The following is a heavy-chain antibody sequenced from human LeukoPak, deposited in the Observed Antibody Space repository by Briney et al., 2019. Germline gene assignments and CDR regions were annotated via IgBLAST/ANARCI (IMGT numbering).Heavy chain of an antibody. CDR2: ISWNSADI. D-gene: IGHD3-10*01. J-gene: IGHJ4*02. V-gene: IGHV3-9*01. Sequence: GRSLRLSCTASGFRFDDYAMHWVRQAPGKGLEWVSGISWNSADIGYTDSVRGRFTVSRDNAKNSLYLEMNSLRTEDTALYYCAKDKGMYYYGSHSYSYFDFWGQGALVTVSS. CDR1: GFRFDDYA. CDR3: AKDKGMYYYGSHSYSYFDF.